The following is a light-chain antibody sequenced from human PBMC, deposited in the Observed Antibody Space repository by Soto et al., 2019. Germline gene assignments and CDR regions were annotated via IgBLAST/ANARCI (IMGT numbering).Light chain of an antibody. J-gene: IGKJ4*01. CDR2: RAS. CDR3: LQYHNLWA. V-gene: IGKV3-15*01. CDR1: QNIYSN. Sequence: IVMTQSPATLSVSPGERATLSCRASQNIYSNIAWYQQRPGQAPRLLIYRASTRAPGVPARFSGSGSGTDFTLTTSSLQSEDFAVYSCLQYHNLWAFGRGTQVEIK.